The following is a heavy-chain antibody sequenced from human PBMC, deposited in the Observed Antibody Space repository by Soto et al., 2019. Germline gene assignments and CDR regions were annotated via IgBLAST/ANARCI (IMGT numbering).Heavy chain of an antibody. V-gene: IGHV4-31*03. Sequence: PSETLSLTCTVSGGSISSSSYYWGWIRQPPGKGLEWIGYIYYSGPTYYNPSLKSRVAISVDTSKNQFSLKLNSVTAADTAVYYCARDRVMLTFGGASEEWGIDPWGQGTLVTVSS. CDR3: ARDRVMLTFGGASEEWGIDP. D-gene: IGHD3-16*01. CDR1: GGSISSSSYY. J-gene: IGHJ5*02. CDR2: IYYSGPT.